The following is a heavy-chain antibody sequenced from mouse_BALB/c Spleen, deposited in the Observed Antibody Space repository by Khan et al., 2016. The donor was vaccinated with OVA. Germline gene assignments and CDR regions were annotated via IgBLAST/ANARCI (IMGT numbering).Heavy chain of an antibody. CDR2: IYPGSGSI. J-gene: IGHJ3*01. V-gene: IGHV1-77*01. D-gene: IGHD1-1*01. Sequence: QVQLQQSGPELVKPGASVKMSCKASGYSFTDYIISWVKRRTGQGLQWIGEIYPGSGSIYSNEKFKGKATLTADKSSNTAYMQLSSLTSEDSAVYFSARRDYGSSYPGFVYWGQGTLVTVSA. CDR1: GYSFTDYI. CDR3: ARRDYGSSYPGFVY.